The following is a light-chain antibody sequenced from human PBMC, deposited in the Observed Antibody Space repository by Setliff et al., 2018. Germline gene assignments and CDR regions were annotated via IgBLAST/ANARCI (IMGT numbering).Light chain of an antibody. V-gene: IGLV2-14*03. CDR1: SSDIGGTNY. J-gene: IGLJ1*01. CDR2: AAS. CDR3: CSYTNRATYV. Sequence: LTQPASVSGSLGQSITISCIGTSSDIGGTNYVSWYQQFPGEAPQLIIYAASDRPSGVSHRFSGPKSGNTASLTISGLQAEDEADYYCCSYTNRATYVFGTGTKVTVL.